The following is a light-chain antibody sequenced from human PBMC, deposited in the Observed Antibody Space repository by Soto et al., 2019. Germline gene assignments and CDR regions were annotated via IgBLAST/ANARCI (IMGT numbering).Light chain of an antibody. CDR2: GAS. V-gene: IGKV3-20*01. J-gene: IGKJ4*01. CDR3: QQYGSSLGVT. Sequence: EIVLTQSPATLSLSPGERATLSCRASQRVSDYLAWYQQKPGQAPRLLIYGASSRATGIPDRFSGSGSGTDFTLTISRLEPEDFAVYYCQQYGSSLGVTFGGGTKVDIK. CDR1: QRVSDY.